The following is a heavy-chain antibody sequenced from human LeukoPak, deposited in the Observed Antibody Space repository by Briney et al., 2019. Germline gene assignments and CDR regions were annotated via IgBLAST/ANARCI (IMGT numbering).Heavy chain of an antibody. V-gene: IGHV1-3*02. D-gene: IGHD1-20*01. CDR2: SNAGNGNT. Sequence: ASVKVSCKASGYTFTSYAMHWLRHAPGQRLEWMGWSNAGNGNTKYSQEFQGRVTITRDTSASTAYMELSSLRSEDMAVYYCARANRLTGAFVIWGQGTMVTVSS. CDR1: GYTFTSYA. J-gene: IGHJ3*02. CDR3: ARANRLTGAFVI.